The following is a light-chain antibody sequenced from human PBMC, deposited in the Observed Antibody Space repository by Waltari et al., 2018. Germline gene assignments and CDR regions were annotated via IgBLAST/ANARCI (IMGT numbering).Light chain of an antibody. CDR3: SCRNGRASQVV. CDR2: GKA. V-gene: IGLV3-19*01. CDR1: SLRTSY. J-gene: IGLJ2*01. Sequence: SSELTQDPAVSVALGQTIRITCQGDSLRTSYASWYQVKPGQAPVLVMFGKAKRPSGVSDRFSVESAETTSSLTSAGAQAEDEADYYCSCRNGRASQVVFAGGTKVTVL.